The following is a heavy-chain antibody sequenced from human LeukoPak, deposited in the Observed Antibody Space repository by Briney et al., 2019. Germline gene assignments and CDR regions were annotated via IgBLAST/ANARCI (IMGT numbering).Heavy chain of an antibody. J-gene: IGHJ3*02. V-gene: IGHV3-21*01. CDR2: ISSSSSYI. CDR3: ARVLVVIPPDDAFDI. CDR1: GFTFSSYS. Sequence: GGSLRLSCAASGFTFSSYSMNWVRHAPGKGLEWVSSISSSSSYIYYADSVKGRFTISRDNAKNSLYLQMNSLRAEDTAVYYCARVLVVIPPDDAFDIWGQGTMVTVSS. D-gene: IGHD3-22*01.